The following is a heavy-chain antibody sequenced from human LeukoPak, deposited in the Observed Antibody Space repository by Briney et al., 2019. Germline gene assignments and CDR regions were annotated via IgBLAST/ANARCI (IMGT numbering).Heavy chain of an antibody. Sequence: SETLSLTCAVYGGSFSGYYWGWIRQPPGKGLEWIGEINHSGSTNYNPSLKSRVTISVDTSKNQFSLKLSSVTAADTAVYYCARGGWSAFDIWGQGTMVTVSS. CDR2: INHSGST. D-gene: IGHD2-15*01. J-gene: IGHJ3*02. CDR1: GGSFSGYY. CDR3: ARGGWSAFDI. V-gene: IGHV4-34*01.